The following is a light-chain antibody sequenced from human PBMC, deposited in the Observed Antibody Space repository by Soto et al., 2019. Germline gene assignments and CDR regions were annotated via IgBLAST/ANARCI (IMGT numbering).Light chain of an antibody. Sequence: QSALTQPASVSGSPGQSITISCTGTSSDVGGYNYVSWYHQHPGKAPKLMIYDVSNRPSGVSNRFSGSKSGNTASLTISGLQAEDEADYYCSSYTSSSLYVFGTGTKVTVL. V-gene: IGLV2-14*01. CDR1: SSDVGGYNY. J-gene: IGLJ1*01. CDR3: SSYTSSSLYV. CDR2: DVS.